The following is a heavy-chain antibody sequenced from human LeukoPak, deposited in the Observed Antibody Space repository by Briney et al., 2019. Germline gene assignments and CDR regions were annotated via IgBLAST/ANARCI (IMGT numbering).Heavy chain of an antibody. Sequence: PGRSLRLSCAASGFTFDDYATHWVRQAPGKGLEWVSTISWNSGIIGYADSVKGRFTISRDNARNSLYLQMNSLRAEDTALYYCAKGTTATGHHSFDYWGQGTLVTVSS. J-gene: IGHJ4*02. D-gene: IGHD6-13*01. CDR2: ISWNSGII. CDR3: AKGTTATGHHSFDY. CDR1: GFTFDDYA. V-gene: IGHV3-9*01.